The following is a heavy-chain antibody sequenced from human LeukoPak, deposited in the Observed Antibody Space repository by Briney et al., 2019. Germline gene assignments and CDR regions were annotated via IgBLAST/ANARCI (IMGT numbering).Heavy chain of an antibody. J-gene: IGHJ4*02. Sequence: SVKVSCKASGGTFSSYAISWVRQAPGQGLEWMGGIIPIFGTANYAQKFQGRVTITADKSTSTAYMELSSLRSEDTAVYYCARVTVTGQDKDYWGQGTLVTVSS. CDR3: ARVTVTGQDKDY. CDR1: GGTFSSYA. CDR2: IIPIFGTA. D-gene: IGHD4-17*01. V-gene: IGHV1-69*06.